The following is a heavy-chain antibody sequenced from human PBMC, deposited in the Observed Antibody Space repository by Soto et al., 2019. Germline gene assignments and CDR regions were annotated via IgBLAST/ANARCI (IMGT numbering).Heavy chain of an antibody. CDR2: MNPNSGNT. V-gene: IGHV1-8*01. J-gene: IGHJ3*02. Sequence: ASVKVSCKASGYTFTSYDINWVRQATGQGLEWMGWMNPNSGNTGYAQKFQGRVTMTRNTSISTAYMELSSLRSEDTAVYYCIYVDYSHYDALDIWGQGTMVTVSS. D-gene: IGHD4-17*01. CDR1: GYTFTSYD. CDR3: IYVDYSHYDALDI.